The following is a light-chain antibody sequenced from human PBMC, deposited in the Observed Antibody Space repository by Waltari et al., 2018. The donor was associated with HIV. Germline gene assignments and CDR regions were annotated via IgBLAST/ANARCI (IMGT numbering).Light chain of an antibody. CDR3: QQSYSTPPT. CDR1: QSISSY. V-gene: IGKV1-39*01. CDR2: AAS. Sequence: DIQMTQSPSSLSASVGDRVTITCRASQSISSYLNWYQQKLGKAPKLLIYAASSLQSGVPSRFSGSGSGTDFTLTISSLHPEDFATYYCQQSYSTPPTFGQGTKLEIK. J-gene: IGKJ2*01.